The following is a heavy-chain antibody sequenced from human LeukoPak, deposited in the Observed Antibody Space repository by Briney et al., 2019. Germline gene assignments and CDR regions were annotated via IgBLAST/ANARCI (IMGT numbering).Heavy chain of an antibody. CDR2: ILYGGSNN. CDR1: EFTFRRFG. V-gene: IGHV3-33*05. D-gene: IGHD3-10*01. Sequence: GGSLRLSCAASEFTFRRFGMNWVRQAPGKGLEWVTLILYGGSNNHYADSVKGRFTSEKSSTDSVKGRFSISRGTSKSTLCLQMNSLRAEATAVYYCAKVYNAFDIWGQGTMVTVSS. J-gene: IGHJ3*02. CDR3: AKVYNAFDI.